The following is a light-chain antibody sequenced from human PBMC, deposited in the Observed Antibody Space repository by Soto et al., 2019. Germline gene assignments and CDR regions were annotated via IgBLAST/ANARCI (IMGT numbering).Light chain of an antibody. CDR1: QSFSSY. CDR2: DAS. J-gene: IGKJ5*01. V-gene: IGKV3-11*01. CDR3: QQRSNLPPVIN. Sequence: EIVLTQSPATLSLSPGERATLSCRASQSFSSYLAWYQQKPGQAPRLLIYDASKRATGIPARFSGRGSGTDFHLTIGSLEPEHFAVYYCQQRSNLPPVINLGQGTRLEIK.